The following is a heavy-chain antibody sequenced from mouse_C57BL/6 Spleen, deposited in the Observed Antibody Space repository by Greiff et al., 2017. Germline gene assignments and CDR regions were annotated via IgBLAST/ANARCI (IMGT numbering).Heavy chain of an antibody. V-gene: IGHV1-15*01. D-gene: IGHD1-1*01. CDR2: IDPETGGT. CDR3: TRFTTVSDV. J-gene: IGHJ1*03. CDR1: GYTFTDYE. Sequence: QVQLKESGAELVRPGASVTLSCKASGYTFTDYEMHWVKQTPVHGLEWIGAIDPETGGTAYNQKFKGKAILTADKSSSTAYMELRSLTSEDSAGYYCTRFTTVSDVWGTGTTVTVSS.